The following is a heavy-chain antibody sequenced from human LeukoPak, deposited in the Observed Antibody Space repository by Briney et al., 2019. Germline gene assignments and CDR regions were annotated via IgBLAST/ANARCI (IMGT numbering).Heavy chain of an antibody. J-gene: IGHJ5*02. D-gene: IGHD6-19*01. CDR2: INHSGST. V-gene: IGHV4-34*01. CDR1: GGSFSGYY. CDR3: ARPRRIAVAGTHWFDP. Sequence: PSETLSLTCAVYGGSFSGYYWSWIRQPPGKGLEWIGEINHSGSTNYNPSLKRRVTISVDTSKHQFSLKLSSVTAADTAVYYCARPRRIAVAGTHWFDPWGQGALVTVSS.